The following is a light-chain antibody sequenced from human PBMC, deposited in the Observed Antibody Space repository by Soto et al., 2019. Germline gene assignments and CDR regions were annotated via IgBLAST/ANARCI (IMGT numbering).Light chain of an antibody. V-gene: IGKV2-28*01. CDR1: QSLLHSNGYNY. CDR2: LGS. CDR3: HQYDSWT. Sequence: DIVMTQSPLSLPVTPGEPASISCRSSQSLLHSNGYNYLDWYLQKPGQSPQLLIYLGSYRASGVPDRFSGSGSGTDFTLTISRLEPEDFAVYYCHQYDSWTFGQGTKVDIK. J-gene: IGKJ1*01.